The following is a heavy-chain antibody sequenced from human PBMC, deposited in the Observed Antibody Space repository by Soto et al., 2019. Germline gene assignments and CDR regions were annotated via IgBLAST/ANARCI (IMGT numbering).Heavy chain of an antibody. D-gene: IGHD2-2*01. J-gene: IGHJ4*02. CDR2: MNEDGSEI. CDR3: ARDVGFDYAN. CDR1: GFNFRGYW. V-gene: IGHV3-7*01. Sequence: EVQLVESGGALVQPGGSLRLSCVASGFNFRGYWMSWFRQAPGKGLEWVATMNEDGSEIYYVGSVKGRFAISRDNSENSLNLQMNYVSAEDTGVYFCARDVGFDYANWGQGTLFTVSS.